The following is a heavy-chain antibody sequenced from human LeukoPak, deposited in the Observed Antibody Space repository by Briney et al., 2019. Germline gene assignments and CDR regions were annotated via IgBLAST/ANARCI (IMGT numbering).Heavy chain of an antibody. CDR2: ISYSGST. V-gene: IGHV4-39*01. CDR1: GGSISTSTYY. CDR3: ARRVYSGSYNWYFDL. D-gene: IGHD1-26*01. Sequence: SETLSLTCTVSGGSISTSTYYWVWIRQPPGKGLEWIGSISYSGSTYNNPSLKSRVTISVDTSKNRFSLKLSSVTAPDTAVYYCARRVYSGSYNWYFDLWGRGTLVTVSS. J-gene: IGHJ2*01.